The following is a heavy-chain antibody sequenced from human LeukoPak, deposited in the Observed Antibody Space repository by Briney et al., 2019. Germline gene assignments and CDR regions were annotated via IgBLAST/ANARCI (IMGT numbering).Heavy chain of an antibody. CDR1: GGTFSSYA. CDR2: IIPILGTA. CDR3: ARESDTAMDNFDY. V-gene: IGHV1-69*13. D-gene: IGHD5-18*01. J-gene: IGHJ4*02. Sequence: GASVKVSCKASGGTFSSYAISWVRQAPGQGLEWMGGIIPILGTANYAQKFQGRVTITADESTSTAYMELSSLRSEDTAVYYCARESDTAMDNFDYWGQGALVTVSS.